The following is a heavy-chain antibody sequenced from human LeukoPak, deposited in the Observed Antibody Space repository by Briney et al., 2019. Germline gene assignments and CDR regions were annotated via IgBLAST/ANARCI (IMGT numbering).Heavy chain of an antibody. CDR3: ARAKDKPADAFDI. J-gene: IGHJ3*02. CDR1: GGSISSYY. V-gene: IGHV4-59*01. CDR2: IYYSGST. Sequence: SETLSLTCTVSGGSISSYYWSWIRQPPGNGLEWIGYIYYSGSTNYNPSLKSRVTISVDTSKNQFSLKLSSVTAADTAVYYCARAKDKPADAFDIWGQGTTVTVSS.